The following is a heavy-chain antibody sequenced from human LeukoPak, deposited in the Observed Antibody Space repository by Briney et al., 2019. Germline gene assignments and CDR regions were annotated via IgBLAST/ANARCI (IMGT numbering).Heavy chain of an antibody. CDR3: AKGPSQAIGDAFDI. CDR2: ISWNTYST. CDR1: GFTFDDYA. V-gene: IGHV3-9*03. J-gene: IGHJ3*02. Sequence: PGGSLRLSCAASGFTFDDYAMHWVRHAPGKGLEWVSGISWNTYSTGYADSVKGRFTISRDNAKNSLCLQMNSLRADDMALYYCAKGPSQAIGDAFDIWGQGTMVTVSS.